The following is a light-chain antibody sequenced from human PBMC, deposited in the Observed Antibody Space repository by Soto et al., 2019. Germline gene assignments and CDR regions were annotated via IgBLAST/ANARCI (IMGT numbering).Light chain of an antibody. V-gene: IGKV3-11*01. CDR1: QSVSIN. J-gene: IGKJ4*01. CDR2: DAS. Sequence: DIVMTQSPATLSVSPGGRATLSCRASQSVSINLAWYQQKPGQAPRLLIYDASNRPTGIPARFTGSGSGTDFNLTISSLEPEDFAVYYCKQRSSWPPITFCGGTKVDIK. CDR3: KQRSSWPPIT.